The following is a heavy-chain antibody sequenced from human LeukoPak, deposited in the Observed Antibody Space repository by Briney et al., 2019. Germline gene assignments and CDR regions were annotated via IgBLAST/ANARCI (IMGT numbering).Heavy chain of an antibody. D-gene: IGHD3-9*01. CDR1: GFTFTTYW. CDR2: IKQDGTAK. J-gene: IGHJ6*03. CDR3: AKDGGEYYDILTGYYPRLYYMDV. V-gene: IGHV3-7*03. Sequence: GESLRLSCAASGFTFTTYWLGWVRQPPGKGLEWVANIKQDGTAKYYVDSVKGRFTISRDNSKNTLYLQMNSLRAEDTAVYYCAKDGGEYYDILTGYYPRLYYMDVWGKGTTVTISS.